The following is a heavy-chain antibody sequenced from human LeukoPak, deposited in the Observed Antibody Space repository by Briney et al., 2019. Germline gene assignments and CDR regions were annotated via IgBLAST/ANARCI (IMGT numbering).Heavy chain of an antibody. Sequence: GRSLRLSCAASGFTFSTYTIHWVRQAPGKGLEWVAVISNDGHFKYYADSVRGRFTISRDNSKSTLFLQMNSLTIEDTAVYYCARKDYYEDAFDIWGQGTMVTVSS. V-gene: IGHV3-30-3*01. J-gene: IGHJ3*02. CDR1: GFTFSTYT. CDR2: ISNDGHFK. D-gene: IGHD3-22*01. CDR3: ARKDYYEDAFDI.